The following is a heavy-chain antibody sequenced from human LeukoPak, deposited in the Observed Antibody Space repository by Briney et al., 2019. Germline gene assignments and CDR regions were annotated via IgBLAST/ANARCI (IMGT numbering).Heavy chain of an antibody. D-gene: IGHD1-14*01. CDR3: ARGVEPLAANTLAY. J-gene: IGHJ4*02. CDR1: GFTVITND. CDR2: LYSDGNT. V-gene: IGHV3-53*01. Sequence: GSLILSCAASGFTVITNDMTWGRQAPGKGLEWVSVLYSDGNTKYADSVQGRFTISRDNSKNTLYLEMNSLSPDDTAVYYCARGVEPLAANTLAYWGQGTLVTVSS.